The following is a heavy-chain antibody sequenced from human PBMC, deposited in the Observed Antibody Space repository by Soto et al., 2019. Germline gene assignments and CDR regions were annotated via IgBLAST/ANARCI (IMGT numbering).Heavy chain of an antibody. V-gene: IGHV5-10-1*01. CDR2: IDPSDSYT. J-gene: IGHJ6*02. D-gene: IGHD6-13*01. Sequence: PGESLKISCKGSGYSFTSYWISWVRQMPGKXLEWMGRIDPSDSYTNYSPSFQGHVTISADKSISTAYLQWSSLKASDTAMYYCASSSSWYRRDYYYYGMDVWGQGTTVTVSS. CDR3: ASSSSWYRRDYYYYGMDV. CDR1: GYSFTSYW.